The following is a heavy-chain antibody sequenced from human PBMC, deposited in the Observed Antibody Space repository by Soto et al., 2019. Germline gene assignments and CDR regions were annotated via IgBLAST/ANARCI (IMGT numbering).Heavy chain of an antibody. CDR2: IYYSGST. V-gene: IGHV4-59*08. CDR1: GGSISSYY. CDR3: ARHSSSWYADY. D-gene: IGHD6-13*01. Sequence: SETLSLTCTVSGGSISSYYWSWIRRPPGKGLEWIGYIYYSGSTNYNPSLKSRVTISVDTSKNQFSLKLSSVTAADTAVYYCARHSSSWYADYWGQGTLVTVSS. J-gene: IGHJ4*02.